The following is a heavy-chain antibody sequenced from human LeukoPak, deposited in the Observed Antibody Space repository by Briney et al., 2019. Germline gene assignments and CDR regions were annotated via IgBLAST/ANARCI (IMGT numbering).Heavy chain of an antibody. CDR3: ARGRQNGYFDY. D-gene: IGHD2-8*01. CDR1: GFTFSDYY. J-gene: IGHJ4*02. CDR2: IGSSGSAI. V-gene: IGHV3-11*01. Sequence: GGSLRLSCAASGFTFSDYYMSWIRQAPGKGLEWVSYIGSSGSAIYYADSVKGRFTIFMDNAKNSLYLQMNSLRAEDTAVYYCARGRQNGYFDYWGQGTLVTVSS.